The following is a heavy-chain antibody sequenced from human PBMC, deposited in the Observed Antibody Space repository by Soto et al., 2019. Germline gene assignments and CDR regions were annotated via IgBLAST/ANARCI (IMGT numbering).Heavy chain of an antibody. Sequence: EVQLVVSGGDLVKPGGSLKLSCAASGFTFSNTWMNWVRQAPGKGLEWVGRIRSKSNGGTTDYAAPVKGRFTISRDDSKDTLYLQMNSLKTEDTAVYYCTKDLWDWGQGTLVTVSS. CDR1: GFTFSNTW. D-gene: IGHD1-26*01. J-gene: IGHJ4*02. CDR2: IRSKSNGGTT. CDR3: TKDLWD. V-gene: IGHV3-15*07.